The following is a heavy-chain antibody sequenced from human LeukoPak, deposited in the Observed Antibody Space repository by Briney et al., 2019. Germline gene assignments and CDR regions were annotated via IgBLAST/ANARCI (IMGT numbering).Heavy chain of an antibody. Sequence: ASVKVSCKVPGNTFTSYYINWVRQAPGQGLEWMGIINPRGGSTSYAQKFQGRVSMTRDTSTSTVYMELSSLRSEDTAVYYCARGIAAAGTYYQYGMDVWGQGTTVTVSS. J-gene: IGHJ6*02. CDR1: GNTFTSYY. CDR3: ARGIAAAGTYYQYGMDV. D-gene: IGHD6-13*01. CDR2: INPRGGST. V-gene: IGHV1-46*01.